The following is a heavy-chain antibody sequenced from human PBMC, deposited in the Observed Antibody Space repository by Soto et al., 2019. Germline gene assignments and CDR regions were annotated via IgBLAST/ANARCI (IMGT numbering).Heavy chain of an antibody. V-gene: IGHV4-59*01. CDR1: GGSITSYF. CDR3: GRDKYYDSTGTFDF. J-gene: IGHJ4*02. D-gene: IGHD3-22*01. Sequence: SETLSLTCTVSGGSITSYFWTWIRQPPGKGLEWMGYIYHRGNTNYNPSLKSRVTFSVDTSKNQFSLKLSSVTAADTAVYYCGRDKYYDSTGTFDFWGQGTLVTVSS. CDR2: IYHRGNT.